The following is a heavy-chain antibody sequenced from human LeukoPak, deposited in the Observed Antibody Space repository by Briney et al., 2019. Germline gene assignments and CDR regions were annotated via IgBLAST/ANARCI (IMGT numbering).Heavy chain of an antibody. CDR2: IYYSGGT. CDR1: GGSISSYY. CDR3: ARQVASGWYSFGDY. Sequence: PSETLSLTCTVSGGSISSYYWSWIRQPPGKGLEWIGYIYYSGGTNYNPSLKSRVTISVDTSKNQFSLKLSSVTAADTAVYYCARQVASGWYSFGDYWGQGTLVTVSS. D-gene: IGHD6-19*01. J-gene: IGHJ4*02. V-gene: IGHV4-59*01.